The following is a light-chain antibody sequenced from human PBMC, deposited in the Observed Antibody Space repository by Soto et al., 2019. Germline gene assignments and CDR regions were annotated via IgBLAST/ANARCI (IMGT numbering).Light chain of an antibody. CDR2: DVS. V-gene: IGLV2-11*01. CDR3: CSYAGSYTYV. J-gene: IGLJ1*01. CDR1: SSDVGGYNY. Sequence: QSALTQPRSVSGSPGQSVTISCTGTSSDVGGYNYVSWYQQHPGKAPKLMIYDVSTRPSGVPDRFSGSKSGNTASLTISGLQAEDEADYYCCSYAGSYTYVFGTVTKLTVL.